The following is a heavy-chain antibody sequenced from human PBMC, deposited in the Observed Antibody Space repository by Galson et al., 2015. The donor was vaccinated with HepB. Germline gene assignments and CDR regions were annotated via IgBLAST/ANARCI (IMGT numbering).Heavy chain of an antibody. CDR3: ARDRTDYYDSSGHPYNWFDP. D-gene: IGHD3-22*01. V-gene: IGHV1-3*01. Sequence: SVKVSCKASGYTFTSYAMHWVRQAPGQRLEWMGWINAGNGNTKYSQKLQGRVTITRDTSASTAYMELSSLRSEDTAVYYCARDRTDYYDSSGHPYNWFDPWGQGTLVTVSS. CDR1: GYTFTSYA. J-gene: IGHJ5*02. CDR2: INAGNGNT.